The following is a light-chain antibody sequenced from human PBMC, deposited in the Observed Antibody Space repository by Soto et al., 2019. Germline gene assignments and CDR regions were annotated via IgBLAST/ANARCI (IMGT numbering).Light chain of an antibody. J-gene: IGKJ4*01. V-gene: IGKV3D-15*01. CDR1: QSININ. Sequence: EIVRTQSPATLSVSPGERVTLSCRASQSININLAWYQQKPGQAPRVLIYGASSRASGIPDRFSGSGSGTDFTLTISSVDDDDFAFHYCQQYHYGSPLPFGGGTRVEIK. CDR3: QQYHYGSPLP. CDR2: GAS.